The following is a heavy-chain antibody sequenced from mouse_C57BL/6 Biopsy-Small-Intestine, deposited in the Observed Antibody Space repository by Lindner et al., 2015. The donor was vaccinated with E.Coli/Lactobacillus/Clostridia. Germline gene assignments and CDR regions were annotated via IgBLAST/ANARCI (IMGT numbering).Heavy chain of an antibody. Sequence: VQLQESGPELVKPGASVKMSCKASGYTFTDYNMDWVKQSHGKSLEWIGYIYPNNGDTGYNQKFKSKATLTVDKSSNTAYMELRSLTSEDSAVYYCARPARATAWFAYWGQGTLVTVSA. V-gene: IGHV1-34*01. CDR3: ARPARATAWFAY. D-gene: IGHD3-1*01. CDR1: GYTFTDYN. J-gene: IGHJ3*01. CDR2: IYPNNGDT.